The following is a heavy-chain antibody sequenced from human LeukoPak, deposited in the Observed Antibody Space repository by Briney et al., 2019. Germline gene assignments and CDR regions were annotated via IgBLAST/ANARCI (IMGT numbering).Heavy chain of an antibody. CDR2: MNQGGSET. CDR1: GFAFGRHW. CDR3: ARDGVAGGFDY. D-gene: IGHD6-19*01. V-gene: IGHV3-7*01. Sequence: GGSLRLSCAASGFAFGRHWMSWVRQAPGKGLEWVAHMNQGGSETTNVDSVKGRFTISRDDAKNLVFLQMNSLRVEDTAMYYCARDGVAGGFDYWGQGILVTVSS. J-gene: IGHJ4*02.